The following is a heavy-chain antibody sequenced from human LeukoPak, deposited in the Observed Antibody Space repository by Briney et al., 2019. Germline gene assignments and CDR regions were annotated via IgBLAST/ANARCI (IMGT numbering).Heavy chain of an antibody. J-gene: IGHJ1*01. V-gene: IGHV3-7*01. D-gene: IGHD3-10*01. CDR3: ATSGNAEYFQH. Sequence: GGSLRLSCAASGFTFSSYWMSWVRQAPGKGLEWVANIKQDGSEKYYVDSVKGRFTISRDNAKNSLYLQMNSLRAEDTAVYYCATSGNAEYFQHWGQGTLVTVSS. CDR1: GFTFSSYW. CDR2: IKQDGSEK.